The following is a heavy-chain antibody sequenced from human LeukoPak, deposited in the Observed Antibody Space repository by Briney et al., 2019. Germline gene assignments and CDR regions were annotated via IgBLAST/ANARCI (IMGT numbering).Heavy chain of an antibody. J-gene: IGHJ5*02. Sequence: VASVKVSCKASGYTFTGYYMHWVRQAPGQGLEWMGWINPNSGGTNYAQKFQGRVTMTRDTSISTAYMELSRLRSDDTAVYYCARVEMLDFWRVFGTWGQGTLVTVSS. CDR1: GYTFTGYY. CDR2: INPNSGGT. V-gene: IGHV1-2*02. D-gene: IGHD3-3*01. CDR3: ARVEMLDFWRVFGT.